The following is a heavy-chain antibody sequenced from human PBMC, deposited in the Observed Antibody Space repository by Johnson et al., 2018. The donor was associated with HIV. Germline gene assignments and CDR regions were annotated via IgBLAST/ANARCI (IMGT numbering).Heavy chain of an antibody. J-gene: IGHJ3*02. D-gene: IGHD5-12*01. CDR2: ISYAGSNK. V-gene: IGHV3-30-3*01. CDR1: GFTFSTYA. Sequence: QVQLVESGGGVVQPGRSLRLSCAASGFTFSTYAMHWVRQAPGKGLEWVAAISYAGSNKSYADSVKGRFTISRDNSKNTLYLQMNSLRAEDTAVYYCAKDFGYPRPRDAFDIWGQGTMVTVSS. CDR3: AKDFGYPRPRDAFDI.